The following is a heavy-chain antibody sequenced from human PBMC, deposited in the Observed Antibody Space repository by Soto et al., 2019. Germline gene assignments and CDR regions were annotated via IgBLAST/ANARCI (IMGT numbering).Heavy chain of an antibody. J-gene: IGHJ4*02. V-gene: IGHV3-23*01. Sequence: GGTLRLSCAASEFTFSTYAMTWVRQAPGEGLEWVSTITDSGGDAKYADSVRGRFTISRDNSHNTLYLQMSSLGAEDSAVYFCARVSKDSYPGSRIFDFWGRGTLVSVSS. D-gene: IGHD3-10*01. CDR1: EFTFSTYA. CDR3: ARVSKDSYPGSRIFDF. CDR2: ITDSGGDA.